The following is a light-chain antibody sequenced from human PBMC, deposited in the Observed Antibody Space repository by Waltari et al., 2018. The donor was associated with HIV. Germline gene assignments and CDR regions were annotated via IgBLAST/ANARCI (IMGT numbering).Light chain of an antibody. Sequence: DIVMNQSRDSLAVSLGEIATIHCKSSQSFYNSNNTNTLAWYQQRPGQPPKQLIYWASTRNSGVPDRFSGSGSGTDFTLTISSLQAEDVAVYYCQQHDITPYTFGQGTKVGIK. CDR1: QSFYNSNNTNT. CDR3: QQHDITPYT. CDR2: WAS. V-gene: IGKV4-1*01. J-gene: IGKJ2*01.